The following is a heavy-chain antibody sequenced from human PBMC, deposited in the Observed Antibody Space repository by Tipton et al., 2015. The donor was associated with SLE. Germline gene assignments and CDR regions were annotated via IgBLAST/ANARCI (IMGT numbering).Heavy chain of an antibody. CDR3: VVCSPSSCSYFDY. Sequence: TLSLTCTVSGGSISSYYWSWIRQPAGGGLEWIGRIYTNENTNYNPSLKSRVTMSVDTSKNHFSLKLLSVTAADTAVYYCVVCSPSSCSYFDYWGQGRLVTVSS. V-gene: IGHV4-4*07. CDR1: GGSISSYY. CDR2: IYTNENT. J-gene: IGHJ4*02. D-gene: IGHD2-2*01.